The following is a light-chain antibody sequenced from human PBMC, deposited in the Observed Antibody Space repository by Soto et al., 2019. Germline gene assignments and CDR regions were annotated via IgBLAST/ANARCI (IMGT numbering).Light chain of an antibody. Sequence: QSVLTQPASMSGSPGQSITISCTGSSNDFGSRNFVSWYQQRPNKAPKLMIFEGTKRPSGVSDRFSASKSGYTASPTIPGLRAEDEANFYCCSSAGSRILSWGFGGGTKPPVL. CDR3: CSSAGSRILSWG. CDR1: SNDFGSRNF. J-gene: IGLJ3*02. CDR2: EGT. V-gene: IGLV2-23*01.